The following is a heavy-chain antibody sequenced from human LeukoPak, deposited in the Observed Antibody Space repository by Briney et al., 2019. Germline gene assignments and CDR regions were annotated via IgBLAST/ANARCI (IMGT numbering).Heavy chain of an antibody. D-gene: IGHD3-3*01. CDR2: ISNSGGST. CDR1: GFAFSSYA. V-gene: IGHV3-23*01. Sequence: GGSLRLSCVASGFAFSSYAMSWVRQSPGKGLEWVSAISNSGGSTNYADSVRGRFTISRDNSKNTVYLQLNSLRVEDTAVYYCAKRESDGVSVLSGAWSQGTLVTVSS. J-gene: IGHJ5*02. CDR3: AKRESDGVSVLSGA.